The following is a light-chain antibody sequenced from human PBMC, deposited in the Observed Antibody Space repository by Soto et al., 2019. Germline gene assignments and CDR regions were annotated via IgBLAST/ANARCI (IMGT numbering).Light chain of an antibody. V-gene: IGKV1-9*01. CDR1: QGISDY. CDR2: AAS. Sequence: IPLNQSPSSLSASVGDSVTITCRSSQGISDYLAWYQQKPGKAPKLLIYAASILEIGVPSRFSGSGSGTAFTLTISILQPEDFATYYCQQLNSYPLTFCPGAKVDIK. CDR3: QQLNSYPLT. J-gene: IGKJ3*01.